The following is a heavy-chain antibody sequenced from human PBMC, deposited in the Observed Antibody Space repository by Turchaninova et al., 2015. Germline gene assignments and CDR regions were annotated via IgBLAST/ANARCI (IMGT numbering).Heavy chain of an antibody. CDR2: ISNRGTEI. Sequence: VESWGDLVQPGGSLRLSCVGSGFIFSSFSMVWVRRTPGKGLEWISYISNRGTEIHYADSVRGRVTVSRDNAKNSLYLQMNSLRAEDTGVYYCARDIIGALWYWGQGTLVTVSS. CDR1: GFIFSSFS. CDR3: ARDIIGALWY. D-gene: IGHD1-26*01. J-gene: IGHJ4*02. V-gene: IGHV3-48*01.